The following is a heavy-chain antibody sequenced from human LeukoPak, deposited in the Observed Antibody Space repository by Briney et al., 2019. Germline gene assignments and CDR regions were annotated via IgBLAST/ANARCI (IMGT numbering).Heavy chain of an antibody. V-gene: IGHV4-59*08. CDR2: IYYSGST. CDR3: ARRPYYYYGMDV. Sequence: SETLSLTCTVSGGSISSYYWSWIRQPPGKGLEWIGYIYYSGSTNYNPSLKSRVTISVDTSKNQFSLKLSSVTAADTAVYYCARRPYYYYGMDVWGQGTTVTVSS. J-gene: IGHJ6*02. CDR1: GGSISSYY.